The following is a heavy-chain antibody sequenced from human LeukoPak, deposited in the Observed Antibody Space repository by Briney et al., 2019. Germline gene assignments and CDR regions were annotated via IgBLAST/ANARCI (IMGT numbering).Heavy chain of an antibody. CDR1: GFTFSSYS. CDR2: ISSSSSTI. D-gene: IGHD3-22*01. V-gene: IGHV3-48*01. J-gene: IGHJ4*02. Sequence: GGSLRLSCAASGFTFSSYSMNWVRQAPGKGLEWVSYISSSSSTIYYADSVKGRFTISRDNAKNSLYLQMNGLRAEDTAVYYCARGFDYYDSSGDYWGQGTLVTVSS. CDR3: ARGFDYYDSSGDY.